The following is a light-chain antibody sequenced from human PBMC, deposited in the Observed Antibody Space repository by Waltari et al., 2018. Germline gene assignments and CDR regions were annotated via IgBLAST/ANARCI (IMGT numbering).Light chain of an antibody. CDR1: QRVSSSY. CDR2: GAS. V-gene: IGKV3-20*01. Sequence: EIQLTQSPATLSLSPGERATLSCRASQRVSSSYFACYQQKPGQAPRLINAGASSRATGTPDRFGGGACSEYFTLTITRLEQEDFAVYYCQHYDNSPPITFGPGTRLEIK. J-gene: IGKJ5*01. CDR3: QHYDNSPPIT.